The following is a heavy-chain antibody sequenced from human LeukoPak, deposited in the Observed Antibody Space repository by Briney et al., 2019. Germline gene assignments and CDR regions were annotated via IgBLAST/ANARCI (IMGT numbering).Heavy chain of an antibody. CDR1: GGSFSGYY. D-gene: IGHD3-22*01. Sequence: PSETLSLTCAVYGGSFSGYYWTWIRQTPEKGLEWIGEMNPSGSTSYNPSLKSRVTISVDTSKNQFSLKLSSVTAADMAVYYCARGRQDVTMIVVVMTAVSYYLDVWGQGTTVTVSS. CDR2: MNPSGST. V-gene: IGHV4-34*01. CDR3: ARGRQDVTMIVVVMTAVSYYLDV. J-gene: IGHJ6*03.